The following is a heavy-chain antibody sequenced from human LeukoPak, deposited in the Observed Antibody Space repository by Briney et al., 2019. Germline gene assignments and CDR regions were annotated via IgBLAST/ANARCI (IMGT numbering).Heavy chain of an antibody. Sequence: SSETLPLTCNVSGDSISSYYWSWLRQPGGKALEWSGRIYTSGYTNYNPSLESRVTMSIDTSKSQFSLKLRSVTAADTAVYYCARVHIVTGNYFDSWGLGALVTVSS. CDR3: ARVHIVTGNYFDS. CDR2: IYTSGYT. D-gene: IGHD2-21*01. J-gene: IGHJ4*02. V-gene: IGHV4-4*07. CDR1: GDSISSYY.